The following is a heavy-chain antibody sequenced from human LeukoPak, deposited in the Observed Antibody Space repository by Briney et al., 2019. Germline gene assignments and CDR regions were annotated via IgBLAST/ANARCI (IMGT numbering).Heavy chain of an antibody. J-gene: IGHJ4*02. V-gene: IGHV4-59*01. D-gene: IGHD3-16*02. CDR2: IYYSGST. CDR3: ASERLGELSLLDY. Sequence: SETLSLTCTVSGGSISSYYWSWIRQPPGKGLEWIGYIYYSGSTNYNPSLKSRVTISVDTSKNQFSLKLSSVTAADTAVYHCASERLGELSLLDYWGQGTLVTVSS. CDR1: GGSISSYY.